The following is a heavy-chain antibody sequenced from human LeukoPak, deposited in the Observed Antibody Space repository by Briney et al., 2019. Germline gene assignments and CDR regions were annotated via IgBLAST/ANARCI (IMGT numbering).Heavy chain of an antibody. V-gene: IGHV5-51*01. Sequence: GESLKISCKGSGYSFTNYWIGWVRQMPGKGLEWMGTIYPGDSDTRYSPSFQGQVTISADKSISTAYLQWRSLKASDTAIYYCARRQSCSSGSCGDFDFWGQGTLVTVSS. CDR3: ARRQSCSSGSCGDFDF. J-gene: IGHJ4*02. CDR1: GYSFTNYW. CDR2: IYPGDSDT. D-gene: IGHD2-15*01.